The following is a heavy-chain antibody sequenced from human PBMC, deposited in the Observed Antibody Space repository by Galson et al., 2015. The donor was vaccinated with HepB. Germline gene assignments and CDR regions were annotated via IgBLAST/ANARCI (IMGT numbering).Heavy chain of an antibody. Sequence: PALVKPTQTLTLTCTFSGFSLRVSGMGVGWIRQPPGKALEWLASINWNDDKRYNPSLKNRLTIIKDTFKNQVVLRMTNMDPADTATYYCARSLGLVGPYFDYWGQGSPITVSS. CDR3: ARSLGLVGPYFDY. CDR1: GFSLRVSGMG. V-gene: IGHV2-5*01. D-gene: IGHD3/OR15-3a*01. J-gene: IGHJ4*02. CDR2: INWNDDK.